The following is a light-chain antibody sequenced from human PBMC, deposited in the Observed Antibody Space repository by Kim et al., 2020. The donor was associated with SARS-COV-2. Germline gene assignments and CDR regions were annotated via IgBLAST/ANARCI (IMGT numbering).Light chain of an antibody. CDR1: QSISSW. J-gene: IGKJ1*01. CDR3: QQYNSYPWT. CDR2: GAS. Sequence: DIQMTQSPSSVSASVGDRVTMTCRASQSISSWLAWYQQKAGEAPKLLIYGASTLQSGVPSRFSGSGSGTDFTLTISNLQPEDFATYYCQQYNSYPWTFGQGTKVDIK. V-gene: IGKV1D-16*01.